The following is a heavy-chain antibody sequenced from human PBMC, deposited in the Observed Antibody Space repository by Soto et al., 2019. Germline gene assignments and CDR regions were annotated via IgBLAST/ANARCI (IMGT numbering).Heavy chain of an antibody. CDR2: ISSDGGNT. V-gene: IGHV3-64D*08. D-gene: IGHD6-19*01. CDR1: GFTFSNYA. J-gene: IGHJ4*02. Sequence: EVQLLESGGDLVQPGGSLRLSCSASGFTFSNYALHWVRQAPGKGLEYVSGISSDGGNTYYADSVKDRFTMSRDDSKTTLYRQLSGLRADDTAMYYCVKERITGWYDFDYWGQGTLVTVSS. CDR3: VKERITGWYDFDY.